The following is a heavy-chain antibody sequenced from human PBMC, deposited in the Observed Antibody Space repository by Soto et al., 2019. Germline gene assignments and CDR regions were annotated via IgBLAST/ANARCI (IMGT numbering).Heavy chain of an antibody. V-gene: IGHV4-34*01. CDR3: ARAPRGIIAARPPDY. Sequence: PSETLSLTCAVYGGSFSGYYWSWIRQPPGKGLEWIGEINHSGSTNYNPSLKSRVTISVDTSKNQFSLKLSSVTAADTAVYYCARAPRGIIAARPPDYWGQGTLVTASS. D-gene: IGHD6-6*01. J-gene: IGHJ4*02. CDR2: INHSGST. CDR1: GGSFSGYY.